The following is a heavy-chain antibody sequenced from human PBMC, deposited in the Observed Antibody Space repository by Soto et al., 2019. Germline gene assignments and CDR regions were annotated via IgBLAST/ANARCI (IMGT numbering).Heavy chain of an antibody. J-gene: IGHJ4*02. CDR1: GSSFTGDY. Sequence: QVQLQESGPGVVRPSETLSLTCSVSGSSFTGDYWSWIRQPAGKGLEWIGRVFGNGAGTPIYNSALKNPVTMSVDSSKTQFSLKLTSVTAADTALYYCARDLPPYDRRRQSAGAFEDWGQGTLVTVSS. V-gene: IGHV4-4*07. CDR3: ARDLPPYDRRRQSAGAFED. D-gene: IGHD3-22*01. CDR2: VFGNGAGTP.